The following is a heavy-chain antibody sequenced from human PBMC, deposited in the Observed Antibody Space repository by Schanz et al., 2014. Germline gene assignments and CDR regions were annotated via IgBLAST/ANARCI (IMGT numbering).Heavy chain of an antibody. Sequence: QVQLVESGGGVVQPGRSLRLSCAAYGFTLSSYAMHWVRQAPGKGLEWVSGFIVDSGNTYYAGSVKGRFTISRDNSKNTLYLHMNTLRSEDTAVYYCAKDSTHIDIVLVPTAIDYWGQGTLVTVSS. V-gene: IGHV3-30*04. CDR2: FIVDSGNT. CDR1: GFTLSSYA. D-gene: IGHD2-2*01. CDR3: AKDSTHIDIVLVPTAIDY. J-gene: IGHJ4*02.